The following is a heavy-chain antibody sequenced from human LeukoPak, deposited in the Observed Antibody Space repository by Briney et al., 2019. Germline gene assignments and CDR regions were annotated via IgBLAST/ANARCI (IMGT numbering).Heavy chain of an antibody. J-gene: IGHJ5*02. D-gene: IGHD6-6*01. CDR2: INSDGSST. Sequence: GGSLRLSCAASGFTFDDYGMSWVRQAPGKGLVWVSRINSDGSSTYYADPVKGRFTISRDNSKNTLYLQMNSLRAEDTAVYYCAKVYSSYFDPWGQGTLVTVSS. CDR1: GFTFDDYG. CDR3: AKVYSSYFDP. V-gene: IGHV3-23*01.